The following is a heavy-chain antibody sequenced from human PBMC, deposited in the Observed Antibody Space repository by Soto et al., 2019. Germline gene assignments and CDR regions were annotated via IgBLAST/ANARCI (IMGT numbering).Heavy chain of an antibody. CDR1: GGSFSGYY. CDR3: ARTLTYYDYVWGSYRSHDFDY. D-gene: IGHD3-16*02. J-gene: IGHJ4*02. Sequence: SETLSLTCAVYGGSFSGYYWSWIRQPPGKGLEWIGGINHSGSTNYNPSLKSRVTISVDTSKNQFSLKLSSVTAADTAVYYCARTLTYYDYVWGSYRSHDFDYWGQGTLVTVS. CDR2: INHSGST. V-gene: IGHV4-34*01.